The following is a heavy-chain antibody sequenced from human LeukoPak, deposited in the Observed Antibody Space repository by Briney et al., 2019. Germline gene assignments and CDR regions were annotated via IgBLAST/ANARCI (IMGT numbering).Heavy chain of an antibody. Sequence: GGSLRLSCAASGFTVSSNYMSWVRQAPGKGLEWVSVIYSGGSTYYADSVKGRFTISRDNPKNTLYLQMNSLRAEDTAVYFCARRGVVIRVILVGFHKEAFYFDSWGQGALVTVSS. V-gene: IGHV3-53*01. CDR1: GFTVSSNY. D-gene: IGHD3-22*01. CDR2: IYSGGST. CDR3: ARRGVVIRVILVGFHKEAFYFDS. J-gene: IGHJ4*02.